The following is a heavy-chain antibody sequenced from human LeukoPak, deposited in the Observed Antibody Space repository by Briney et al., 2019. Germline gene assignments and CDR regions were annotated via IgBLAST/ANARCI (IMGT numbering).Heavy chain of an antibody. D-gene: IGHD1-1*01. CDR3: ARDSIIRGKTGACDI. Sequence: GGSLRLSCAASGFTFSSYWMSWVRQAPGKGLEWVANIKQDGSEKYYVDSVKGRFTISRDNAKNSLYLQMNNLRVEDTAVYYCARDSIIRGKTGACDIWGQGTMVTVSS. V-gene: IGHV3-7*01. CDR1: GFTFSSYW. J-gene: IGHJ3*02. CDR2: IKQDGSEK.